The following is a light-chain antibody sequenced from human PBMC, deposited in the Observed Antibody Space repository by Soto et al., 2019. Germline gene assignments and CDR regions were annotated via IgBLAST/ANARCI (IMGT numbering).Light chain of an antibody. CDR3: QSYDRSLSGYV. CDR2: GNT. J-gene: IGLJ1*01. Sequence: QSVLTQPPSVSGAPGHRVTISCTGSGXNIGTGYDVHWYQQVPGRVPKLLIYGNTNRPSGVPDRFSGSKSGTSASLAITGLQAEDEADYYCQSYDRSLSGYVFGTGTKVTVL. V-gene: IGLV1-40*01. CDR1: GXNIGTGYD.